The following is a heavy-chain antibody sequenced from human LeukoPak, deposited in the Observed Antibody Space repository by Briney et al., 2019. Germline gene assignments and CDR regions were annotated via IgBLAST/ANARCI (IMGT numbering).Heavy chain of an antibody. V-gene: IGHV3-53*01. J-gene: IGHJ4*02. D-gene: IGHD1-26*01. CDR2: IYSGGST. CDR1: GFTVSSNY. CDR3: AKDVGLVGATSFDY. Sequence: GGSLRLSCAASGFTVSSNYMSWVRQAPGKGLEWVSVIYSGGSTYYADSVKGRFTISRDNSKNTLYLQMNSLRAEDTAVYYCAKDVGLVGATSFDYWGQGTLVTVSS.